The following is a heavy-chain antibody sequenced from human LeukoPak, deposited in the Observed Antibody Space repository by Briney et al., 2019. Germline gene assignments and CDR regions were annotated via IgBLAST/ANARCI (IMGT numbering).Heavy chain of an antibody. Sequence: GGPLRLSCATSEFTFSAYAMHWIRQAPGRGLEWVAFVRYGGNSKYYADSVKGRFTISRDNSKNTLYLQMNSLRPEDTAVYYCAKDLGTEYNIFDHWGQGTLVTVSS. CDR1: EFTFSAYA. V-gene: IGHV3-30*02. D-gene: IGHD3-9*01. CDR3: AKDLGTEYNIFDH. J-gene: IGHJ4*02. CDR2: VRYGGNSK.